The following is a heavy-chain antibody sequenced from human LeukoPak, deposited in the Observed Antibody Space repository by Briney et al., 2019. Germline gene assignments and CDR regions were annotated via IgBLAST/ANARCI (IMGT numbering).Heavy chain of an antibody. CDR1: GFTFSSYG. CDR3: AKDPALTGTTPSFDY. CDR2: IWYDGSNK. V-gene: IGHV3-33*06. Sequence: PGRSLRLSCAASGFTFSSYGMHWVRQAPGKGLEWVAVIWYDGSNKYYADSVKGRFTISRDNSKNTLYLQMNSLRAEDTAVYYCAKDPALTGTTPSFDYWGQGTLVTVSS. J-gene: IGHJ4*02. D-gene: IGHD1-7*01.